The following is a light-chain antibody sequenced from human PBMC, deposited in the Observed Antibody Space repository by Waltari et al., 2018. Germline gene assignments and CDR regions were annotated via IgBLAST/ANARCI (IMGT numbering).Light chain of an antibody. CDR1: SSHIGSRI. J-gene: IGLJ3*02. CDR2: GNY. Sequence: QSVLTQPPSVSGTPGQRITLSCSGSSSHIGSRIVNWYQHLPGTDPQLLIYGNYERPSGFPDLFSGSKAGTSASLAIDGLQSEDEADYYCTTWDGGLNAWVFGGGTKLTVL. V-gene: IGLV1-44*01. CDR3: TTWDGGLNAWV.